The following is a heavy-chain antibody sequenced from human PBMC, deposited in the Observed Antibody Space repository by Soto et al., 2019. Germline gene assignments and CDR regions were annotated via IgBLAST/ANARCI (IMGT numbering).Heavy chain of an antibody. CDR2: ISGTGGST. Sequence: EVQVLDSGGGLVQPGGSLRLPCAASGFTFNNYAMNWVRQAPGKGLEWVATISGTGGSTYYADSVKGRFTISRDNSKNTLYLQMNSLRVEDTAVYYCAKARLGGNFDYWGQGAQVTVSS. CDR3: AKARLGGNFDY. CDR1: GFTFNNYA. V-gene: IGHV3-23*01. J-gene: IGHJ4*02.